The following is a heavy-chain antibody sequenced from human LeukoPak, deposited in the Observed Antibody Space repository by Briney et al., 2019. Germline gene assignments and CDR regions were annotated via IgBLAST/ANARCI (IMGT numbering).Heavy chain of an antibody. Sequence: GGSLRLSCAASGFTFSSYAMHWVRQAPGKGLEWVAVISYDGSNKYYADSVKGRFTISRDNSKNTLYLQMNSLRAEDTAVYYCARVREASKEVTGALDYWGQGTLVTVSS. J-gene: IGHJ4*02. CDR3: ARVREASKEVTGALDY. CDR1: GFTFSSYA. CDR2: ISYDGSNK. V-gene: IGHV3-30-3*01. D-gene: IGHD2-21*02.